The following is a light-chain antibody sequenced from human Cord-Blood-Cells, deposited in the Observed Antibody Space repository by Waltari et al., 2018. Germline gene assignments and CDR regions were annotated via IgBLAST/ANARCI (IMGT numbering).Light chain of an antibody. Sequence: SYELTQPPSVSVSPGQTANITCSGDKLGDKYACWYQQKPGQSPVLVIYQDSKRPSGIPERFSGSNSGNTATLTISGTQAMDEADYYRQAWDSSTAVFGGGTKLTVL. V-gene: IGLV3-1*01. CDR2: QDS. CDR3: QAWDSSTAV. CDR1: KLGDKY. J-gene: IGLJ3*02.